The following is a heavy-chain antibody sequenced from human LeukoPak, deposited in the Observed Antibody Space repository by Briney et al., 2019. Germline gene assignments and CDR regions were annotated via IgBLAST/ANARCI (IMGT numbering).Heavy chain of an antibody. J-gene: IGHJ4*02. CDR1: GGSFSGYY. V-gene: IGHV4-34*01. Sequence: PSETLSLTCAVYGGSFSGYYWSWIRQPPGKGLEWIGEINHSGSTNYNPSLKSRVTISVDTSKNQFSLKLSSVTAADTAVYYCAREGFGELGIDYWGQGTLVTVSS. CDR3: AREGFGELGIDY. CDR2: INHSGST. D-gene: IGHD3-10*01.